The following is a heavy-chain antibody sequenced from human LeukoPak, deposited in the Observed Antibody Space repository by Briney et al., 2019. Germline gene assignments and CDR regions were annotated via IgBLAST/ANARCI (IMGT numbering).Heavy chain of an antibody. CDR3: ASVTIGYSYGFCDY. J-gene: IGHJ4*02. D-gene: IGHD5-18*01. CDR2: INHSGST. V-gene: IGHV4-34*01. CDR1: GGSFSGYY. Sequence: SETLSLTCAVYGGSFSGYYWSWIRQPPGKGLEWIGEINHSGSTNYNPSLKSRVTISVDTSKNQFSLELSSVTAADTAVYYCASVTIGYSYGFCDYWGQGTLVTVSS.